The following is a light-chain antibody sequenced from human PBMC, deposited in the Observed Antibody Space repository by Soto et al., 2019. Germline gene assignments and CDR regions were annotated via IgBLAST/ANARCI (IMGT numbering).Light chain of an antibody. CDR3: QQYGSSPPLT. J-gene: IGKJ4*01. Sequence: EIVITQSPATLSVYPGERATLSCRPSQSVSSNLAWYQQKPGQAPRLLIYDASSRATGIPDRFSGSGSGTDFTLTTSRLEPEDFAVYYCQQYGSSPPLTFGGGTKVDIK. V-gene: IGKV3-20*01. CDR1: QSVSSN. CDR2: DAS.